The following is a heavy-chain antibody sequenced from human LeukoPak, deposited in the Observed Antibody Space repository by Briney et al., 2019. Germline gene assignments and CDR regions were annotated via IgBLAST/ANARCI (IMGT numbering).Heavy chain of an antibody. D-gene: IGHD2-8*02. CDR2: IIPIFGTA. J-gene: IGHJ2*01. V-gene: IGHV1-69*01. CDR1: GGTFSSHA. CDR3: ARDQHPTGWYFDL. Sequence: SVKVSCKASGGTFSSHAISWVRQAPGQGLEWMGGIIPIFGTANYAQKFQGRVTITADESTSTAYMELSSLRSEDTAVYYCARDQHPTGWYFDLWGRGTLVTVSS.